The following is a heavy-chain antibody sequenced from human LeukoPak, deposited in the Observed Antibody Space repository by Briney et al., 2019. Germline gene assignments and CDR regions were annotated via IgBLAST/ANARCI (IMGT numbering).Heavy chain of an antibody. V-gene: IGHV3-48*01. CDR1: GFAFSTYS. CDR2: IRSDSTII. CDR3: ARNGALGDCSGGSCPLDY. Sequence: GGSLRLSCAASGFAFSTYSMDWLRQAPGKGLEWVSYIRSDSTIIHYADSVKGRFTMSRDNGKNSLYLQMNSLRPEDTAVYYCARNGALGDCSGGSCPLDYWGQGTLVPVSS. J-gene: IGHJ4*02. D-gene: IGHD2-15*01.